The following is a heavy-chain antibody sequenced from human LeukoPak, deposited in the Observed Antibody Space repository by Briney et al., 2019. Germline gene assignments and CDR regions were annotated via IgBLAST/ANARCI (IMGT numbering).Heavy chain of an antibody. Sequence: PSETLSLTCAVYGGSFGGYSWSWIRQPPGKGLEWIGYIYYSGSTNYNPSLKSRVTISVDTSKNQFSLKLSSVTAADTAVYYCAREANAFDIWGQGTMVTVSS. V-gene: IGHV4-59*01. CDR3: AREANAFDI. J-gene: IGHJ3*02. CDR1: GGSFGGYS. CDR2: IYYSGST.